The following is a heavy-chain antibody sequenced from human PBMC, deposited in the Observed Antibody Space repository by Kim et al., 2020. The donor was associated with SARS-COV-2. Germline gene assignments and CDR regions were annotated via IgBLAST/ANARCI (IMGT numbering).Heavy chain of an antibody. Sequence: GGFLRLSCAASGFTFSSYGMHWVRQAPGKGLEWVAVISYDGSNKYYADSVKGRFTISRDNSKNTLYLQMNSLRAEDTAVYYCAKDRGGDYGEYGMDVWG. CDR1: GFTFSSYG. CDR2: ISYDGSNK. D-gene: IGHD4-17*01. V-gene: IGHV3-30*18. J-gene: IGHJ6*02. CDR3: AKDRGGDYGEYGMDV.